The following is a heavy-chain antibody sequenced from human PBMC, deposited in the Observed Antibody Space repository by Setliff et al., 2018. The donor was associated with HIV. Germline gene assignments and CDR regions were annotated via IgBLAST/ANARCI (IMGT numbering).Heavy chain of an antibody. CDR3: ARHSGLGGYYSPFDY. CDR2: IYYSGST. Sequence: PGKGLEWIGTIYYSGSTYYNPSLKSRVTISVDTSKNQFSLKLSSVTAADTTVYYCARHSGLGGYYSPFDYWGPGTLVTVSS. D-gene: IGHD3-22*01. V-gene: IGHV4-39*01. J-gene: IGHJ4*02.